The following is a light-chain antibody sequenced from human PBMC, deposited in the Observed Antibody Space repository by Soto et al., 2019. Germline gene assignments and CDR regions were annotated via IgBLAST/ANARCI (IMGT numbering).Light chain of an antibody. J-gene: IGLJ3*02. CDR3: SSFVAGNNYWV. Sequence: QSVLTQPPSASGSPGRSVTISCTGTSSDVGGYDYVSWFQQHPGKASKLIIYEVTKRPSGVPDRFSASKSGNTASLTVSGLQAEDEADYYCSSFVAGNNYWVCGGGTKLTVL. CDR2: EVT. CDR1: SSDVGGYDY. V-gene: IGLV2-8*01.